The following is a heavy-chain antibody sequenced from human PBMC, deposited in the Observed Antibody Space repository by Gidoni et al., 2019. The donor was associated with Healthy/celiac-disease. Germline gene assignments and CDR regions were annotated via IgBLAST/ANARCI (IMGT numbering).Heavy chain of an antibody. V-gene: IGHV3-21*01. Sequence: EVQLVESGGGLVKPGGSLRLSCAASGFTFSSYTINWVRQAPGQGLGWVSSISSSSSYIYYADSVKGRFTISRDNAKNSLYLQMISLRAEDTAVYYCARDLVVVVPAASRPYYYGMDVWGQGTTVTVSS. D-gene: IGHD2-2*01. CDR3: ARDLVVVVPAASRPYYYGMDV. J-gene: IGHJ6*02. CDR1: GFTFSSYT. CDR2: ISSSSSYI.